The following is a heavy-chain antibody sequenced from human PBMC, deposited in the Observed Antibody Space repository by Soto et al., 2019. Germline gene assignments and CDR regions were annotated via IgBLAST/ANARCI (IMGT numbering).Heavy chain of an antibody. D-gene: IGHD2-21*02. V-gene: IGHV1-46*01. CDR1: GYTFTNYY. J-gene: IGHJ4*02. Sequence: QVQLVQSGAEVQKPGASVKLSCKASGYTFTNYYVHWVRQAPGQGLEWVGIINPSDGSRNYAQKFQASGTMTRDTSTSTVYLELSGLRSDDTAVYYCARESVVTSNFDYWGQGTLVTVSS. CDR3: ARESVVTSNFDY. CDR2: INPSDGSR.